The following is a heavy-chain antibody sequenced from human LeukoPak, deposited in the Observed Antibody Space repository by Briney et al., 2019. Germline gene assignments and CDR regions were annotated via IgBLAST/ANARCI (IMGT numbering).Heavy chain of an antibody. CDR3: ARDPSAYYLYYFDY. D-gene: IGHD3-22*01. CDR2: INHSGST. CDR1: GGSFSGYY. V-gene: IGHV4-34*01. J-gene: IGHJ4*02. Sequence: SETLSLTCAVYGGSFSGYYWSWIRQPPGKGLEWIGEINHSGSTNYNPSLKSRVTISVDTSKNQFSLKLNSVTAADTAVYFCARDPSAYYLYYFDYWGQGTLVTVSS.